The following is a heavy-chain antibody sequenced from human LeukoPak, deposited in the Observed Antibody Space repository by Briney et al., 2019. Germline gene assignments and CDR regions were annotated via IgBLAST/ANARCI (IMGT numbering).Heavy chain of an antibody. Sequence: PGGSLRLSCAASGFTFSSYWMSWVRQAPGKGLEWVANIKQDGSEKYYVDSVKGRFTISRDNAKNSLYLQMNSLRAEDTAVYYCARDRCLVRGVIVYYYYYYMDVWGKGTTVTVSS. J-gene: IGHJ6*03. V-gene: IGHV3-7*01. CDR2: IKQDGSEK. D-gene: IGHD3-10*01. CDR3: ARDRCLVRGVIVYYYYYYMDV. CDR1: GFTFSSYW.